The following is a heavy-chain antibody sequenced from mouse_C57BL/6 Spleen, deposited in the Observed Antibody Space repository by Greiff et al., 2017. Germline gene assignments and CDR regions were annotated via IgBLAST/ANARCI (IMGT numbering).Heavy chain of an antibody. V-gene: IGHV1-61*01. CDR2: IYPSDSET. J-gene: IGHJ1*03. CDR1: GYTFTSYW. CDR3: VVDSSYSEV. Sequence: QVQLQQPGAELVRPGSSVKLSCKASGYTFTSYWMDWVKQRPGQGLEWIGNIYPSDSETHYNQKFKDKATLTVDKSSSTAYMQLSSLTSEDSAVYYCVVDSSYSEVWGTGTTVTVSS. D-gene: IGHD1-1*02.